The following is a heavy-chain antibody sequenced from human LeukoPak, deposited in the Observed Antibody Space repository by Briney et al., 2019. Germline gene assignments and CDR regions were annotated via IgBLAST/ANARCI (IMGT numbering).Heavy chain of an antibody. CDR3: AKVRGVISGYFDY. CDR1: GFTFSSYA. D-gene: IGHD3-10*01. J-gene: IGHJ4*02. CDR2: ISGSGGST. Sequence: PGGSLRLSCAASGFTFSSYAMNWVRQAPGKGLEWVSAISGSGGSTYYADSVKGRFTISRDNSKNTLYLQMNSLRAEDTAVYYCAKVRGVISGYFDYWGQGTLVTVSS. V-gene: IGHV3-23*01.